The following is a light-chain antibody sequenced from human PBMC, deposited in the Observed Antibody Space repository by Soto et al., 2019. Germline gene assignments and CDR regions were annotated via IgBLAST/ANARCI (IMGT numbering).Light chain of an antibody. V-gene: IGKV1-17*03. J-gene: IGKJ2*01. CDR2: AAS. Sequence: DIQMTQSPSAMSASVGDRVTITCRASQGIANSLAWFQLKPGTVPKRLIYAASTLQYGVPSRFSGSRSGTEFTLTISSLQPEDVATYYCLQHNTYPYTFGQGTKLEIK. CDR1: QGIANS. CDR3: LQHNTYPYT.